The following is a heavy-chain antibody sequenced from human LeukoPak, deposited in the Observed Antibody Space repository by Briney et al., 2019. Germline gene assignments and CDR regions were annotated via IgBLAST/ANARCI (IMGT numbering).Heavy chain of an antibody. CDR1: GDSVSSNSAA. CDR2: TYYRSKWYN. Sequence: SQTLSLTCALFGDSVSSNSAAWNWIRQSPSRGLEWLVRTYYRSKWYNDYAVSVKSRITINPDTSKNQFSLKLSSVTAADTAVYYCARGSYDFWSGYVDAFDIWGQGTMVTVSS. V-gene: IGHV6-1*01. D-gene: IGHD3-3*01. CDR3: ARGSYDFWSGYVDAFDI. J-gene: IGHJ3*02.